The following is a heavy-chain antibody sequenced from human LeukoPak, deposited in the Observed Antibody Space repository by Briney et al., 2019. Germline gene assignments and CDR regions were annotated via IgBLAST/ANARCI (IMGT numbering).Heavy chain of an antibody. CDR1: GGSISSYY. D-gene: IGHD6-13*01. CDR3: ARRGSSSWYFDY. Sequence: SETLSLTCTVSGGSISSYYWGWIRQPPGKGLEWIGSIYHSGSTYYNPSLKSRVTISVDTSKNQFSLKLSSVTAADTAVYYCARRGSSSWYFDYWGQGTLVTVSS. J-gene: IGHJ4*02. CDR2: IYHSGST. V-gene: IGHV4-38-2*02.